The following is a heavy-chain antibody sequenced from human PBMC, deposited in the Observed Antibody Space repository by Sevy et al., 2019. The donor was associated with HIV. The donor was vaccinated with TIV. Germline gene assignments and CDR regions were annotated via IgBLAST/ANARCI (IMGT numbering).Heavy chain of an antibody. CDR3: ARGPSYYDILTGYHYYYYGMDV. V-gene: IGHV4-34*01. CDR1: GGSFSGYY. Sequence: SETLSLTCAVYGGSFSGYYWSWIRQPPGKGLEWIGEINHSGSTNYNPSLKSRVTISVDTSKNRLYLKLSSVTAADTVVYYYARGPSYYDILTGYHYYYYGMDVWGQGTTVTVSS. D-gene: IGHD3-9*01. CDR2: INHSGST. J-gene: IGHJ6*02.